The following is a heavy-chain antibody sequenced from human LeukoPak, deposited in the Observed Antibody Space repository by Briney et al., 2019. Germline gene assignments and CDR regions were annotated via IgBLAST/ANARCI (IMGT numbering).Heavy chain of an antibody. CDR2: ISGSGGST. CDR1: GFTFSSYA. CDR3: AKDTVVVGIGDY. Sequence: GGSLRLSCAASGFTFSSYAMSWVRQAPGKGLEWVSAISGSGGSTYYADSVKGRFTISRDNSKNTLYPQMNSLRAEDTAVYYCAKDTVVVGIGDYWGQGTLVTVSS. D-gene: IGHD3-22*01. V-gene: IGHV3-23*01. J-gene: IGHJ4*02.